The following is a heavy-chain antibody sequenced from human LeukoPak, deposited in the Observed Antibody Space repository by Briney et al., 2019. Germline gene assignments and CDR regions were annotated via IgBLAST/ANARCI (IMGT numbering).Heavy chain of an antibody. D-gene: IGHD5-24*01. V-gene: IGHV3-53*01. CDR1: GFPFSSYW. J-gene: IGHJ4*02. CDR2: IYVGGST. Sequence: GGSLRLSCVASGFPFSSYWMTWVRQAPGKGLEWVSVIYVGGSTYYADSVKGRFTISRDNSKNTLYLQMNSLRAEDTAVYYCARSRVLDYWGQGTLVTVSS. CDR3: ARSRVLDY.